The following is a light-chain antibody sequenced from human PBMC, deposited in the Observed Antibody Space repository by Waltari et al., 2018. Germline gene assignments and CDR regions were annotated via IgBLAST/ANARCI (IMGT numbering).Light chain of an antibody. CDR3: QEYDSLPVT. CDR1: QSVKNN. V-gene: IGKV1-5*01. Sequence: DIQMTQSPSSLSASVGDRVTITCRASQSVKNNLAWYQQAPGKAPKVLIHNAARLESGAPSRFSGSGYGTEFTLTISSLQPDDFATYDCQEYDSLPVTFGGGTKVEI. J-gene: IGKJ4*01. CDR2: NAA.